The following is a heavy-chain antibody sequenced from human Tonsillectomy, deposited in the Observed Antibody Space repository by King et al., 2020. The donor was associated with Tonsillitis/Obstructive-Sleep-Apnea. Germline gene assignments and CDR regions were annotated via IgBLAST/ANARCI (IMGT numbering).Heavy chain of an antibody. CDR2: IWYDGSNK. CDR1: GFTFNDYG. J-gene: IGHJ4*02. V-gene: IGHV3-33*01. Sequence: VQLVESGGGVVQPGRSLTLSCAASGFTFNDYGMHWVRQAPGKGLEWVAVIWYDGSNKYYADSVNGRFTISRDNSENTLYLQMNSLGAEDTAVYHCARECLCSTTSCCPDYWGQGTLVTVSP. D-gene: IGHD2-2*01. CDR3: ARECLCSTTSCCPDY.